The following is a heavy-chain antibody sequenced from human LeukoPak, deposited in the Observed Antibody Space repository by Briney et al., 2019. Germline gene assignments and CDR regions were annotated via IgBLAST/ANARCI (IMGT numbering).Heavy chain of an antibody. CDR3: ARGLWFGDENPPYFDY. D-gene: IGHD3-10*01. J-gene: IGHJ4*02. V-gene: IGHV4-34*01. CDR2: INHSGST. Sequence: PSETLSLTCAVYGGSFSGYYWSWIRQPPGKGLEWIGEINHSGSTNYNPSLKSRVTISVDTSKNQFSLKLNSVTAADTAVYYCARGLWFGDENPPYFDYWGQGILVTVSS. CDR1: GGSFSGYY.